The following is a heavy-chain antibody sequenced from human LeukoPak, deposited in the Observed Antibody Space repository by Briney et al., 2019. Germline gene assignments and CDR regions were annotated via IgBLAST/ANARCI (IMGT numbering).Heavy chain of an antibody. CDR2: INPNSGGT. D-gene: IGHD1-26*01. CDR1: GYTFTGYY. CDR3: ARADRIVGATTPRGWFDP. J-gene: IGHJ5*02. V-gene: IGHV1-2*02. Sequence: SVKVSCKASGYTFTGYYMHWVRQAPGQGLEWMGWINPNSGGTNYAQKFQGRVTMTRDTSISTAYMELSRLRSDDTAVYYCARADRIVGATTPRGWFDPWGQGTLVTVS.